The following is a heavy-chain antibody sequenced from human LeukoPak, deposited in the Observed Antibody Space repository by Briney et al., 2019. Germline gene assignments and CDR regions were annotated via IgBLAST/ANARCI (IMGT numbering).Heavy chain of an antibody. CDR1: GFSFSSYE. CDR2: ISSSGSSI. D-gene: IGHD6-13*01. J-gene: IGHJ3*02. V-gene: IGHV3-48*03. CDR3: ARDSAAAYNDAFDI. Sequence: GGSLRLSCAASGFSFSSYEMNWVRQAPGKGLEWVSYISSSGSSIYNADSVKGRFTISRDNAKNSLYLQMNSLRAEDTAVYYCARDSAAAYNDAFDIWGQGTMVTVSS.